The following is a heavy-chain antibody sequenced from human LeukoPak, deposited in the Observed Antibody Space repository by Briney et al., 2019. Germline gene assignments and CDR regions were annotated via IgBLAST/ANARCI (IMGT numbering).Heavy chain of an antibody. V-gene: IGHV4-61*01. D-gene: IGHD3-10*01. Sequence: SETLSLTCTVSGGSISSSSYYWSWIRQPPGKGLEWIGYIYYSGSTNYNPSLKSRVTISVDTSKNQFSLKLSSVTAADTAVYYCARRKMVRGVWWFDPWGQGTLVTVSS. J-gene: IGHJ5*02. CDR3: ARRKMVRGVWWFDP. CDR2: IYYSGST. CDR1: GGSISSSSYY.